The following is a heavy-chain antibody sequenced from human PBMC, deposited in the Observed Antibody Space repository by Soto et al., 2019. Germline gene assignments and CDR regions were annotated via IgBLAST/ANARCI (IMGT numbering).Heavy chain of an antibody. J-gene: IGHJ4*02. D-gene: IGHD2-2*01. Sequence: PSETLSLTCTVSGGSISSYYWSWIRQPPWKGLEWIGYIYYSGSTNYNPSLKSRVTISVDTSKNQFSLKLSSVTAADTAVYYCARSSIVVVPAATFTFDYWGQGTLVTVSS. CDR1: GGSISSYY. CDR2: IYYSGST. CDR3: ARSSIVVVPAATFTFDY. V-gene: IGHV4-59*01.